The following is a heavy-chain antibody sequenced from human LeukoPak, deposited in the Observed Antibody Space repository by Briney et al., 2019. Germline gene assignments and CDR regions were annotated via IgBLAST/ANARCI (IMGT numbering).Heavy chain of an antibody. CDR1: GFTFSSYA. CDR3: AKDRPPPTFVTAIRGLVTRGSPDHPTPSDY. Sequence: PGGSLRLSCAASGFTFSSYAMSWVRQAPGKGLEWVSAISGSGGSTYYADSVKGRFTISRDNSKNTLYLQMNSLRAEDTAVYYCAKDRPPPTFVTAIRGLVTRGSPDHPTPSDYWGQGTLVTVSS. CDR2: ISGSGGST. D-gene: IGHD2-21*02. V-gene: IGHV3-23*01. J-gene: IGHJ4*02.